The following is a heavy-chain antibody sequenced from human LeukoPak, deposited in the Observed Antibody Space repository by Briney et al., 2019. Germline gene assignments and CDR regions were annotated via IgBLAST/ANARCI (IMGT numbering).Heavy chain of an antibody. D-gene: IGHD2-2*01. CDR1: GGPISGYF. Sequence: SETLSLTCTVSGGPISGYFWSWIRQPPGKGPEWVGYIYSSGTTIYSPSLSTRVTISVYTSKNQHSLNLRYVTATDTAVYHCARHNPPPTGFCSGTSCFMSGSQYFYMDVWGKGTSVTVS. CDR3: ARHNPPPTGFCSGTSCFMSGSQYFYMDV. J-gene: IGHJ6*03. V-gene: IGHV4-4*09. CDR2: IYSSGTT.